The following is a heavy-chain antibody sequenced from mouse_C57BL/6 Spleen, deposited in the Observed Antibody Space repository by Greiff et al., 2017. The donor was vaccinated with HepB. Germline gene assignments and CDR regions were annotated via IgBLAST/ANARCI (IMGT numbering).Heavy chain of an antibody. CDR2: IDPSDSET. J-gene: IGHJ1*03. CDR3: ARWGDGYFDV. D-gene: IGHD3-3*01. CDR1: GYTFTSYW. V-gene: IGHV1-52*01. Sequence: VQLQQSGAELVRPGSSVKLSCKASGYTFTSYWMHWVKQRPIQGLEWIGNIDPSDSETHYNQKFKDKATLTVDKSSSTAYMQLSSLTFEDSAVYYCARWGDGYFDVWGTGTTVTVSS.